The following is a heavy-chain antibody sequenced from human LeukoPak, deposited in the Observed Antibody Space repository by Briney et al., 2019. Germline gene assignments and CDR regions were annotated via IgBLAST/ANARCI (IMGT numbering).Heavy chain of an antibody. D-gene: IGHD5-24*01. V-gene: IGHV3-23*01. CDR3: AKDSGEMATEP. CDR2: IRDGGASR. J-gene: IGHJ5*02. CDR1: GFTFSSCA. Sequence: GGSLRLSCAASGFTFSSCAMSWVRQAPGKGLEWVSAIRDGGASRSYADSVKGRFTISRDNSKNTLYLQMNSLRAEDTAVYYCAKDSGEMATEPRGQGTLVTVSS.